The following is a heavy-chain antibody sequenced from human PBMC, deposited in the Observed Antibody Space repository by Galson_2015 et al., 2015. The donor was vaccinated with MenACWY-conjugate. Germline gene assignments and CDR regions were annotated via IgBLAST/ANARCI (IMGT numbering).Heavy chain of an antibody. D-gene: IGHD6-19*01. CDR1: GFTVSGNY. Sequence: SLRLSCAVSGFTVSGNYMGWVRQAPGQGLEWVSLIYSGGWTNYADSVKGRFTISRDDSKNTLYLQMNSLRAEDTAVYYCVRDQWRQWLVHGNDAFDLWGQGTKVTVSS. J-gene: IGHJ3*01. CDR3: VRDQWRQWLVHGNDAFDL. V-gene: IGHV3-53*01. CDR2: IYSGGWT.